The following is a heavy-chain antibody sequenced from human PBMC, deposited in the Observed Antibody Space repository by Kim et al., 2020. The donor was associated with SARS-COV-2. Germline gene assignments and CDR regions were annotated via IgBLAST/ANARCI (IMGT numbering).Heavy chain of an antibody. Sequence: SVKVSCKASGGTFSSYAISWVRQAPGQGLGWMGGIIPIFGTANYAQKFQGRVTITADESTSTAYMELSSLRSEDTAVYYCARAFDYYGSGSENWFDPWGQGTLVTVSS. CDR2: IIPIFGTA. J-gene: IGHJ5*02. V-gene: IGHV1-69*13. CDR3: ARAFDYYGSGSENWFDP. CDR1: GGTFSSYA. D-gene: IGHD3-10*01.